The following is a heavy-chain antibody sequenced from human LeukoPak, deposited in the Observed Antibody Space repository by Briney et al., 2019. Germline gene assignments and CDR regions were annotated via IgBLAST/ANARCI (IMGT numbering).Heavy chain of an antibody. J-gene: IGHJ4*02. CDR1: GGSISSSSYY. Sequence: PSETLSLTCTVSGGSISSSSYYWGWIRQPPGKGLEWIGSVYYTGNTYYNPSLKSRVTMSVDTSKNQFSLKLSSVTAADTAVYYCARIDRAVAGTIDYWGQGTLVTVSS. V-gene: IGHV4-39*07. D-gene: IGHD6-19*01. CDR2: VYYTGNT. CDR3: ARIDRAVAGTIDY.